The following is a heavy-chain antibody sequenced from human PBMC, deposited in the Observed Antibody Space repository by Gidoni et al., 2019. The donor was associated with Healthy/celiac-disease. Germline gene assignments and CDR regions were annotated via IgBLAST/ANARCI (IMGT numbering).Heavy chain of an antibody. D-gene: IGHD2-15*01. V-gene: IGHV4-4*07. J-gene: IGHJ3*02. Sequence: QVQLQESGPALVKPSETLSLTCPVSGGSIRRYSWSWIRQPAGKGLEGIGLIYPSGSTTHNPTLKSRVTMSVDTSKNQFSLKLSSVTAADTAVYYCARFQAMCSGGSCYGGDDAFDIWGQGTMVTVSS. CDR1: GGSIRRYS. CDR2: IYPSGST. CDR3: ARFQAMCSGGSCYGGDDAFDI.